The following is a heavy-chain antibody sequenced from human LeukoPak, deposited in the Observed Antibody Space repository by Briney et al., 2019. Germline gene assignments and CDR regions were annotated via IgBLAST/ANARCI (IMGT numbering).Heavy chain of an antibody. V-gene: IGHV1-2*06. J-gene: IGHJ4*02. Sequence: ASVKVSCKASGYTFTGYYMHWVRQAPGQGLEWMGRISPNSGGTNYAQKFQGRVTMTRDTSINTAYMELSRLRSDDTAAYYCARVDHSGYSYGLAPNFDYWGQGTLVTVSS. D-gene: IGHD5-18*01. CDR2: ISPNSGGT. CDR3: ARVDHSGYSYGLAPNFDY. CDR1: GYTFTGYY.